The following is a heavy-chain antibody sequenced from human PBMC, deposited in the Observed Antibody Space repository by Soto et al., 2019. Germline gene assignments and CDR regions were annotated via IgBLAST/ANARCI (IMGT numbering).Heavy chain of an antibody. J-gene: IGHJ4*02. CDR3: ARGQLRRVDY. V-gene: IGHV4-34*01. CDR1: GGSFSGYY. CDR2: IHHSGST. Sequence: SETLSLTCAGYGGSFSGYYWTWIRQPPGKGLEWIGEIHHSGSTNYNPSLKSRVTISVDTSNNQFSLNLTSVTAADTAVYYCARGQLRRVDYWGQGSLVTVSS.